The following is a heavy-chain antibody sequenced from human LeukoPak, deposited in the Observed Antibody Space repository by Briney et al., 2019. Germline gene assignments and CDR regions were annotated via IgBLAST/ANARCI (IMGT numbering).Heavy chain of an antibody. J-gene: IGHJ3*02. CDR3: ARSSFMVVTPVDI. V-gene: IGHV3-7*01. CDR2: IKQDGSEK. D-gene: IGHD4-23*01. Sequence: GGSLRLSCAASGFTFSSYWMSWVRQAPGKGLEWVANIKQDGSEKYYVDSVKGRFTISRDNAKNSLYLQMNSLRAEDTAVYYCARSSFMVVTPVDIWGQGTMVTVSS. CDR1: GFTFSSYW.